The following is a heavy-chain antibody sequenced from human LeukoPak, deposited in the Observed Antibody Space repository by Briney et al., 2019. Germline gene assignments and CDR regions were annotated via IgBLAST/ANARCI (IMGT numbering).Heavy chain of an antibody. D-gene: IGHD1-26*01. V-gene: IGHV3-11*04. CDR3: ARDPDVVGATPFDY. CDR1: GFTFSDYY. Sequence: GASLRLSCAASGFTFSDYYMSWIRQAPGKGLEWVSYISTSGSTIYYADSVKGRFTISRDNAKNPLYLQMNSLGDEDTAVYYCARDPDVVGATPFDYWGQGTLVTVSS. CDR2: ISTSGSTI. J-gene: IGHJ4*02.